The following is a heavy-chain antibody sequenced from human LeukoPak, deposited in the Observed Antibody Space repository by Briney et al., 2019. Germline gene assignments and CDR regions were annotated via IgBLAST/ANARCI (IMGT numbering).Heavy chain of an antibody. V-gene: IGHV1-2*02. J-gene: IGHJ3*02. CDR1: GYTFTGYY. CDR2: INPNSGGT. CDR3: ARSVSALNDAFDI. Sequence: ASVKVSCKASGYTFTGYYMHWVRQAPGQGLEWMGWINPNSGGTNYAQKFQGRVTMTRDTSISTAYMELSRLRSDDTAVYYCARSVSALNDAFDIWGQGTMVTVSS. D-gene: IGHD6-6*01.